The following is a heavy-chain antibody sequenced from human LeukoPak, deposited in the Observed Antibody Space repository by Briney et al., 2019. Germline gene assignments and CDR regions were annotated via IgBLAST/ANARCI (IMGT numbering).Heavy chain of an antibody. CDR1: GGSIISYY. D-gene: IGHD3-9*01. Sequence: SETLSLTCTVSGGSIISYYWSWIRQPPGRGLEWIGYIYYSGNTNYNPSLKSRVTISLDTSRNQFSLKLSSVTAADTAVYYCARGSLTGRTGYDFVPWGQGTLVTVSS. J-gene: IGHJ5*02. V-gene: IGHV4-59*01. CDR2: IYYSGNT. CDR3: ARGSLTGRTGYDFVP.